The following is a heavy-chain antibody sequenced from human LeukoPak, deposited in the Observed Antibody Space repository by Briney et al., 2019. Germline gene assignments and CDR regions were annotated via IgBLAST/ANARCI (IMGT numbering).Heavy chain of an antibody. D-gene: IGHD2-8*01. CDR1: GGSISGYS. J-gene: IGHJ4*02. V-gene: IGHV4-59*01. Sequence: SETLSLTCTVFGGSISGYSWTWIRQSPEKGLEWIGEIFYNGRTTYNPSLESRVTISVDTSKNQFSLKLSSVTAADTAVYYCARSLGRSTNFDYWGQGTLVTVSS. CDR3: ARSLGRSTNFDY. CDR2: IFYNGRT.